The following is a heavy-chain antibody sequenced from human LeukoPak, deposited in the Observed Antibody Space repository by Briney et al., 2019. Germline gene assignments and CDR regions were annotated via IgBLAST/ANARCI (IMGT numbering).Heavy chain of an antibody. J-gene: IGHJ6*02. Sequence: GGSLRLSCAASGFTFSDYYMSWIRQAPGKGLEWVSYISSSGSTIYYADSVKGRFTISRDNAKNSLYLQMNSLRAEDTAVYYCAKVWQGYYYYYYGMDVWGQGTTVTVSS. D-gene: IGHD2-21*01. V-gene: IGHV3-11*01. CDR2: ISSSGSTI. CDR1: GFTFSDYY. CDR3: AKVWQGYYYYYYGMDV.